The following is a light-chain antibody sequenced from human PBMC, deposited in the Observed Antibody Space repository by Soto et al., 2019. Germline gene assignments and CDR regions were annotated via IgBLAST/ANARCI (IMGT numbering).Light chain of an antibody. CDR2: DDN. Sequence: QSVLTQPPSVSAAPGQKVTISCSGSSSNIGGNSVSWYQQLPGTAPKLLIYDDNKRPSGIPDRFSGSKSGTSATLGITGFQTGEEGDYYCGSWDSSLSAYVFGTGTKVTVL. CDR3: GSWDSSLSAYV. CDR1: SSNIGGNS. V-gene: IGLV1-51*01. J-gene: IGLJ1*01.